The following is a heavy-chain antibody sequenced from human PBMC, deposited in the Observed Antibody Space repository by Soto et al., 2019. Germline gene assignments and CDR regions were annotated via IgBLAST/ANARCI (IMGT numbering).Heavy chain of an antibody. D-gene: IGHD1-7*01. CDR1: GFTFSDYY. CDR3: ARDGGPLELRRLGWFGP. J-gene: IGHJ5*02. Sequence: QVQLVESGGGLVKPGGSLRLSCAASGFTFSDYYMSWIRQAPGKGLEWVSHISSSGSTIYYADSVKGRFTITRDNAKNSLYRKMNGLGAEDTAVYYCARDGGPLELRRLGWFGPWGQGTLVTVSS. CDR2: ISSSGSTI. V-gene: IGHV3-11*01.